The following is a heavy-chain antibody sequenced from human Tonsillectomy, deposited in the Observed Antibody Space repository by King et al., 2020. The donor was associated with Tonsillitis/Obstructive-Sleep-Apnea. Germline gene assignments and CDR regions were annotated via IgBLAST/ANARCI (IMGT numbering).Heavy chain of an antibody. D-gene: IGHD2-2*01. CDR1: GGSISSSSYY. Sequence: QVQLQESGPGLVKPSETLSLTCTVSGGSISSSSYYWGWIRQPPGKGLEWIGSIYYSGSTYYNPSLKSRVTISVDTSKNQFSLKLISVTAADTAVYYCAQLATYYFDYWGQGTLVTVSS. CDR3: AQLATYYFDY. CDR2: IYYSGST. J-gene: IGHJ4*02. V-gene: IGHV4-39*01.